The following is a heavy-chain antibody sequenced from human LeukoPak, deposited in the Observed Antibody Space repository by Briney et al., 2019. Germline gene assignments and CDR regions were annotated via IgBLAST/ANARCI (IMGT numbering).Heavy chain of an antibody. CDR1: GFTFSSSV. CDR2: ISSSSSTI. CDR3: ARGTGYGHYFDY. J-gene: IGHJ4*02. Sequence: PGRSLRLSCAASGFTFSSSVMNWVRQAPGKGLEWVSYISSSSSTIYYADSVKGRLTISRDNDKNSLYLQMNSLRVEDTAIYYCARGTGYGHYFDYWGQGTLVTVSS. D-gene: IGHD5-12*01. V-gene: IGHV3-48*01.